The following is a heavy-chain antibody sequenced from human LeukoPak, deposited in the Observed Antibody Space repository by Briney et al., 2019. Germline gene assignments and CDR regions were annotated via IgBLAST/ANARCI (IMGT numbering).Heavy chain of an antibody. J-gene: IGHJ4*02. CDR3: ARVGAYLDY. CDR2: INHSGST. Sequence: PSETLSLTCAVYGGSFSGYYWSWIRQPPGKGLEWIGEINHSGSTNYNPSLKSRVTISVDTSKNQFSLKLSSVTAADTAVYYCARVGAYLDYWGQGTLVTVSS. V-gene: IGHV4-34*01. D-gene: IGHD3-10*01. CDR1: GGSFSGYY.